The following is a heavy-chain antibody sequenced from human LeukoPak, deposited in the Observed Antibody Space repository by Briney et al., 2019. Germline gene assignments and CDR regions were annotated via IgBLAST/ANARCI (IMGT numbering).Heavy chain of an antibody. CDR3: ASPTWGIAAAGPTVPRLHPYGMDV. D-gene: IGHD6-13*01. CDR1: GGSIGSSSYY. CDR2: IYYSGST. V-gene: IGHV4-39*01. Sequence: SETLSLTCTVSGGSIGSSSYYWGWIRQPPGKGLEWIGSIYYSGSTYYNPSLKSRVTISVDTSKSQSSLKLSSVTAADTAVYYCASPTWGIAAAGPTVPRLHPYGMDVWGQGTTVTVSS. J-gene: IGHJ6*02.